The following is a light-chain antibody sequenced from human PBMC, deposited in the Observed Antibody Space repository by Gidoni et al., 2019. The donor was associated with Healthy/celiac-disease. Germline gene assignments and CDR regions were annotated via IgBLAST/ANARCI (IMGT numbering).Light chain of an antibody. CDR2: DAP. CDR3: QQRSNWPPRLT. V-gene: IGKV3-11*01. CDR1: QSVSSY. Sequence: DIVLTQSPATLTLSPGERATLSCRASQSVSSYLAWYQQKPGQAPRLLIYDAPNRATGIPARLSGSGSGTDFTLTISSLEPEEFAGYYCQQRSNWPPRLTFGGGTKVEIK. J-gene: IGKJ4*01.